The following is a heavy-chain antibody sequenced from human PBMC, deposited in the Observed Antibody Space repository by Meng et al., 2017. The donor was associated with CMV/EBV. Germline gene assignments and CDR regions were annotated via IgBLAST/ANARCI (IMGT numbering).Heavy chain of an antibody. CDR1: GFTFSTYW. CDR3: ARDYYGSGVPWYYYGMDV. J-gene: IGHJ6*02. V-gene: IGHV3-7*01. Sequence: GESLKISCAASGFTFSTYWMTWVRQAPGKGLEWVANINREGSDKYYVDSVKGRFTMSRDNAKNSLYLQMNSLRAEDTAVYYCARDYYGSGVPWYYYGMDVWGQGTTVTVSS. CDR2: INREGSDK. D-gene: IGHD3-10*01.